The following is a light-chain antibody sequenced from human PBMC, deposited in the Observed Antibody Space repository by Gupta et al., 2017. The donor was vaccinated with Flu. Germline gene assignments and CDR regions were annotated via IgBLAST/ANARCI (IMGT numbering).Light chain of an antibody. V-gene: IGKV1-5*03. CDR2: KAS. J-gene: IGKJ1*01. CDR3: QHYNSSSWT. Sequence: SVGDRVTITCRASQSISSWLAWYQQKPGKAPKLLIYKASSLESGVPSRFSGSGSGTEFTLTISSLQPDDFATYYCQHYNSSSWTFGQGTKVEIK. CDR1: QSISSW.